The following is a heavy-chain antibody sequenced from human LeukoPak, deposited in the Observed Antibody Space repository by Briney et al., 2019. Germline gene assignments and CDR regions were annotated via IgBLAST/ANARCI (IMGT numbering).Heavy chain of an antibody. D-gene: IGHD2-15*01. J-gene: IGHJ4*02. CDR3: ARLDCFVEGCYNH. CDR2: VSSDGTT. V-gene: IGHV4-59*08. Sequence: PSETLSLTCSVSGDSVTRSYWNWIRQPPGKGLEWIGYVSSDGTTNYTPSLRSRLIMSVDTAKNDISLILTSVTASDTAIYYCARLDCFVEGCYNHWGRGTLVTVSS. CDR1: GDSVTRSY.